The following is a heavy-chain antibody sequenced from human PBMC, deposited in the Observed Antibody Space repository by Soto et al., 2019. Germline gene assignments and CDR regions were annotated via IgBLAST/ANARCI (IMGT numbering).Heavy chain of an antibody. J-gene: IGHJ4*02. D-gene: IGHD2-21*01. CDR2: IYYSGGH. CDR1: YGTSIDISGY. Sequence: VSYGTSIDISGYRVSINQPPGKGLEWIGSIYYSGGHYYNPSVKSRVTRSVDTPKKEFSLKLSSVTATDTAVFQCAGRGRGDGTNSAYWGQGTLVPVTS. CDR3: AGRGRGDGTNSAY. V-gene: IGHV4-39*01.